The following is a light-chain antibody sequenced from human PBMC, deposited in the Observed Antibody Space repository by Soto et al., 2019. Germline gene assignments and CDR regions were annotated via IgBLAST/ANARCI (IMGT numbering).Light chain of an antibody. J-gene: IGLJ2*01. CDR2: VNSDGSH. Sequence: QLVLTQSPSASASLGASVKLTCTLSSGHSIYAIAWHQQQPEKGPRYLMKVNSDGSHIKGDGIPDRFSGSSSGAERYLTISSLQSEDEADYYCQTWGTGIRVFGGGTKLTVL. V-gene: IGLV4-69*01. CDR3: QTWGTGIRV. CDR1: SGHSIYA.